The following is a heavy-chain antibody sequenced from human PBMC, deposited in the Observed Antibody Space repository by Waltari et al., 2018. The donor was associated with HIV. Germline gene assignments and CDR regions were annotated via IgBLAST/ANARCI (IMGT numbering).Heavy chain of an antibody. V-gene: IGHV2-5*02. J-gene: IGHJ4*02. CDR3: AHSRRGSSGWFSYYFDY. Sequence: QITLRESGPTLVKPTQTLTLTCTFSGFSLTNNGVGVGWIRQPPGKALEWLALIYWDDDKRYSPPLKSRLTVTGDTSTAQVVLTMTNMDPVDTATYYCAHSRRGSSGWFSYYFDYWGQGTLVTVSS. CDR2: IYWDDDK. D-gene: IGHD6-19*01. CDR1: GFSLTNNGVG.